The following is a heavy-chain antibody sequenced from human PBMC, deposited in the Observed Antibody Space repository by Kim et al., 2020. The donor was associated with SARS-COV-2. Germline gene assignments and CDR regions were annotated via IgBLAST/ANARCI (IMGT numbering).Heavy chain of an antibody. Sequence: ADSVKGRFTISRDKSKNTLYLQMNSLRAEDTAVYYCASGRRGGYYYGMDVWGQGTTVTVSS. J-gene: IGHJ6*02. CDR3: ASGRRGGYYYGMDV. V-gene: IGHV3-30*01. D-gene: IGHD2-15*01.